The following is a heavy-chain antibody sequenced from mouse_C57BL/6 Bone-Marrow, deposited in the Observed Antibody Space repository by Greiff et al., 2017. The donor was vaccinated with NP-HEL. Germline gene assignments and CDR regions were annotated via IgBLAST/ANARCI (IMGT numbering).Heavy chain of an antibody. V-gene: IGHV5-6*01. CDR2: ISSGGSYT. CDR1: GFTFSSYG. Sequence: DVHLVESGGDLVKPGGSLKLSCAASGFTFSSYGMSWVRQTPDKRLEWVATISSGGSYTYYPDSVKGRFTISRDNAKNTLYLQMSSLKSEDTAMYYCARTQLRSLAWFAYWGQGTLVTVSA. J-gene: IGHJ3*01. CDR3: ARTQLRSLAWFAY. D-gene: IGHD3-2*02.